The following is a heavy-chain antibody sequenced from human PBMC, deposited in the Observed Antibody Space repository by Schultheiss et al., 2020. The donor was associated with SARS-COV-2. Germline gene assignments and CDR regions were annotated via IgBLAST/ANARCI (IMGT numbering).Heavy chain of an antibody. CDR1: GFTFSDYY. D-gene: IGHD6-6*01. CDR3: AKDLLDEYSSSFDY. V-gene: IGHV3-11*01. CDR2: ISSSGSTI. Sequence: GGSLRLSCAASGFTFSDYYMSWIRQAPGKGLEWVSYISSSGSTIYYADSVKGRFTISRDNAKNSLYLQMNSLRAEDTALYYCAKDLLDEYSSSFDYCGQGTLVTVSS. J-gene: IGHJ4*02.